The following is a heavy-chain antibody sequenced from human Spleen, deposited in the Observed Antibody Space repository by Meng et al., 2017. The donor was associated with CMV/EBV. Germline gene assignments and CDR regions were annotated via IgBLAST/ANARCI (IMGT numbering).Heavy chain of an antibody. CDR2: ISGSGGST. D-gene: IGHD6-13*01. V-gene: IGHV3-23*01. CDR3: AKGGSSSYLIDY. CDR1: GFTVSSSYA. J-gene: IGHJ4*02. Sequence: GESLKISCAASGFTVSSSYAMSWVRQAPGKGLEWVSAISGSGGSTYYADSVKGRFTISRDNSKNTLYLQMNSLRAEDTAVYYCAKGGSSSYLIDYWGQGTLVTVSS.